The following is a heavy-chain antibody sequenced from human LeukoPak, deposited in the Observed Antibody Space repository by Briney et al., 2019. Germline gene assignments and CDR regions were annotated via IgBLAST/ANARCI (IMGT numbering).Heavy chain of an antibody. CDR1: GASISGPS. Sequence: SETLSLTCTVSGASISGPSWNWIRQPPGKGLEWIGRIYYSGATNYNPSLKGRVTMSIDTFKNQFSLKLSSVTAADTAVYYCARRPVEMAAIREDNWLDPWGQGTLVTVSS. J-gene: IGHJ5*02. V-gene: IGHV4-59*08. CDR3: ARRPVEMAAIREDNWLDP. D-gene: IGHD5-24*01. CDR2: IYYSGAT.